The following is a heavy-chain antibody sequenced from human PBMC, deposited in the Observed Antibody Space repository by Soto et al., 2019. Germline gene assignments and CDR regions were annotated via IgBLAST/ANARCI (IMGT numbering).Heavy chain of an antibody. CDR2: IIPMFGIT. CDR1: GGTLNRHA. D-gene: IGHD6-19*01. V-gene: IGHV1-69*01. Sequence: QVQLVQSGAEVKKPGSSVKVSCKASGGTLNRHAITWVRRAPGQGLEWLGGIIPMFGITNYPQKFQGRVIITAHDSTNTSHRELSSLTSHDRAVYLCARGGTRGWLKGAYAVWGQGTMVTVSS. CDR3: ARGGTRGWLKGAYAV. J-gene: IGHJ3*01.